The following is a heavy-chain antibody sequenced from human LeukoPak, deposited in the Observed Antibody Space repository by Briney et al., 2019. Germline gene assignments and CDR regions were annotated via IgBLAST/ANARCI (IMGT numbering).Heavy chain of an antibody. V-gene: IGHV4-39*01. J-gene: IGHJ3*02. CDR2: IYYNGDT. CDR3: ARHRLEGDTFDI. Sequence: KPSETLSLTCTVSGGSISSSDHYWGWIRQPPGKELEWIGSIYYNGDTYYSPSLKSRVTISVDTSRNQFALKLNSVTAADTAVYFCARHRLEGDTFDIWGQGTKVTAAS. CDR1: GGSISSSDHY. D-gene: IGHD3-3*01.